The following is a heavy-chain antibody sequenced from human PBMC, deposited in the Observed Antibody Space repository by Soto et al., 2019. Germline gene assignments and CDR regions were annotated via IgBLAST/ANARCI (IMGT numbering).Heavy chain of an antibody. CDR1: GGSISSGGYS. CDR2: IYHSGST. CDR3: ARGSVPAAITSYYYGMDV. J-gene: IGHJ6*02. D-gene: IGHD2-2*01. Sequence: SETLSLTCAVPGGSISSGGYSWSWIRQPPGKGLEWIGYIYHSGSTYYNPSLKSRVTISVDRSKNQFSLKLTSVTAADTAVYYCARGSVPAAITSYYYGMDVWGQGTTVTVSS. V-gene: IGHV4-30-2*01.